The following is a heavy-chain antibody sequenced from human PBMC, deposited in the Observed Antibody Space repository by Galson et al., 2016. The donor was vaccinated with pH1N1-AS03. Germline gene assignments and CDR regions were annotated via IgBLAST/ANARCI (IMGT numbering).Heavy chain of an antibody. Sequence: LRLSCAASGFTFSSFGMHWVRRAPGKGLEWVAFIRFDGSVRFYADSVKGRFTIPRDDSKNTLYLQMNSLRAEDTAVYFCAKVSAGSSSYNYFDHWGQGTLVIVSS. CDR1: GFTFSSFG. D-gene: IGHD2-2*01. J-gene: IGHJ4*02. CDR3: AKVSAGSSSYNYFDH. CDR2: IRFDGSVR. V-gene: IGHV3-30*02.